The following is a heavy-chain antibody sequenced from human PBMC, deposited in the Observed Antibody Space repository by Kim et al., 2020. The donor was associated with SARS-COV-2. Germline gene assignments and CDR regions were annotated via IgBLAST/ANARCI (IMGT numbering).Heavy chain of an antibody. CDR3: ARLNQKQWLGPFDY. CDR2: IYYSGST. Sequence: SETLSLTCTVSGGSISSSSYYWGWIRQPPGKGLEWIGSIYYSGSTYYNPSLKSRVTISVDTSKNQFSLKLSSVTAADTAVYYCARLNQKQWLGPFDYWGQGTLVTVSS. D-gene: IGHD6-19*01. V-gene: IGHV4-39*01. CDR1: GGSISSSSYY. J-gene: IGHJ4*02.